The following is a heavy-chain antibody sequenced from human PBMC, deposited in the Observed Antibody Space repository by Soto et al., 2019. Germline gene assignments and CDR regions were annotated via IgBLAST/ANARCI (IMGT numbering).Heavy chain of an antibody. CDR1: GGSISSYY. Sequence: QVQLQESGPGLVKPSETLSLTCTVSGGSISSYYWSWIRQPPGKGLEWIGYIYYSGSTNYNPSLKGRVTISVDTSKNQSSLKLSSVTAADTAVYYCARHSSGWYIGYFQHWGQGTLVTVSS. D-gene: IGHD6-19*01. CDR3: ARHSSGWYIGYFQH. J-gene: IGHJ1*01. CDR2: IYYSGST. V-gene: IGHV4-59*08.